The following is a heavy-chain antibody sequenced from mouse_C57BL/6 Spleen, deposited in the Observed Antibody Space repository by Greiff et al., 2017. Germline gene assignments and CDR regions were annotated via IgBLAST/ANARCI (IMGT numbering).Heavy chain of an antibody. CDR1: GYTFTDYE. CDR3: TRSTITTYFDY. D-gene: IGHD2-4*01. Sequence: VQLQQSGAELVRPGASVTLSCKASGYTFTDYEMHWVKQTPVHGLVWIGAIDPETGGTAYNQKFKGKAILTADKSSSTAYMELRSLTSEDSAVYYCTRSTITTYFDYWGQGTTLTVSS. J-gene: IGHJ2*01. CDR2: IDPETGGT. V-gene: IGHV1-15*01.